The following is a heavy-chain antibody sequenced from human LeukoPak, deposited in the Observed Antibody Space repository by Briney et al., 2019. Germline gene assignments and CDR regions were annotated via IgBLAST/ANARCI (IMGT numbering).Heavy chain of an antibody. J-gene: IGHJ4*02. CDR1: GSTFSNYW. V-gene: IGHV3-7*01. Sequence: GGSLRLSCAASGSTFSNYWMSWVRQARGKGLEWAANIKEDGSEKYYVDSVKGRFTISRDNARNSLYLQMNSLRAEDTAVYYCASGRQLGYCGQGTLVTVSS. CDR3: ASGRQLGY. D-gene: IGHD6-13*01. CDR2: IKEDGSEK.